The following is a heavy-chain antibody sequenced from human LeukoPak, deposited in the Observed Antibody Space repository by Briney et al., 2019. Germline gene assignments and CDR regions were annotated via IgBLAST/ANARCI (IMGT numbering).Heavy chain of an antibody. CDR2: IYYSGST. D-gene: IGHD3-22*01. J-gene: IGHJ2*01. V-gene: IGHV4-31*03. CDR1: GGSISSGGYY. CDR3: ARDPGYDSSGYLAWYFDL. Sequence: PSETLSLTCTVSGGSISSGGYYWSWIRQHPGNCLEWIGYIYYSGSTYYNPSLRSRVTISVDTSKNQFSLKLSSVTAADTAVYYCARDPGYDSSGYLAWYFDLWGRGTLVTVSS.